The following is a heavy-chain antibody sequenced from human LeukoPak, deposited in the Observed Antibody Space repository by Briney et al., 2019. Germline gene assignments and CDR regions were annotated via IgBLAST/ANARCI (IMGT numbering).Heavy chain of an antibody. Sequence: SETLSLTCTVSGGSISSGGYYWSWIRQHPGKGLEWIGYIYYSGSTYYNPSLKSRVTISVDTSKNQFSLKLSSVTAADTAVYYCAKDHDSVRYYYDSSGYPYYFDYWGQGTLVTVSS. J-gene: IGHJ4*02. D-gene: IGHD3-22*01. CDR1: GGSISSGGYY. CDR3: AKDHDSVRYYYDSSGYPYYFDY. V-gene: IGHV4-31*03. CDR2: IYYSGST.